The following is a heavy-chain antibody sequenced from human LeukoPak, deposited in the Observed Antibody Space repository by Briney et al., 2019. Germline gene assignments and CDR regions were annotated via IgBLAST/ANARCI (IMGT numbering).Heavy chain of an antibody. CDR1: GITVSTNY. J-gene: IGHJ4*02. CDR3: ARGGSSLDY. D-gene: IGHD6-13*01. Sequence: GGSLRLSCAASGITVSTNYMNWVRQAPGKGLEWVSVIYSTDKTNYADSVQGRFTISRDPSKNTVYLQMNSLRGEDTAVYYCARGGSSLDYWGQGTLVTVSS. CDR2: IYSTDKT. V-gene: IGHV3-53*01.